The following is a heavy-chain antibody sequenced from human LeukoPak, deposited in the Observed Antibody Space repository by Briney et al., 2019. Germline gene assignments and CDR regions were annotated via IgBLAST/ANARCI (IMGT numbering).Heavy chain of an antibody. CDR2: IYTSGST. CDR1: GGSISSYY. Sequence: SETLSLTCTVSGGSISSYYWSWIRQPPGKGLEWIGYIYTSGSTNYNPSLKSRVTISVDTSKNQFSLKLSSVTAADTAVYYCARRGDSTTWYATDYWGQGTLVTVSS. CDR3: ARRGDSTTWYATDY. D-gene: IGHD6-13*01. V-gene: IGHV4-4*09. J-gene: IGHJ4*02.